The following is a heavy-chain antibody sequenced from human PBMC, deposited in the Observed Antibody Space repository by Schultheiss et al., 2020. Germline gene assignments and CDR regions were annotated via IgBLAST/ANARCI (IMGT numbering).Heavy chain of an antibody. D-gene: IGHD2-2*02. CDR3: ARHHIGIRLSAIRESWFDP. V-gene: IGHV4-38-2*01. J-gene: IGHJ5*02. Sequence: SETLSLTCAVSGYSISSGYYWGWIRQPPGKGLEWIGSLFYSGSTYINPSLKSRVTIFVDTSKNHFSLNLRSVTASDTAVYYCARHHIGIRLSAIRESWFDPWGQGTPVTVSS. CDR2: LFYSGST. CDR1: GYSISSGYY.